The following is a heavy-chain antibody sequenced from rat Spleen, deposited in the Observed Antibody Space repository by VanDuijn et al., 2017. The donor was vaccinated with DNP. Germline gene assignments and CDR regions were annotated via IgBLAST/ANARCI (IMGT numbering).Heavy chain of an antibody. CDR3: ATRGYYGLAYYFHY. CDR1: GFTFSNYY. CDR2: IFTSGNIA. V-gene: IGHV5-25*01. D-gene: IGHD1-6*01. Sequence: EVQLVESGGGLVQPGRSLKLSCAASGFTFSNYYMAWVRQAPKKGLEWVATIFTSGNIAFYPDAVEGRFTISRDNAKSRLYLQMNSLKSEDTATYYCATRGYYGLAYYFHYWGQGVMVTVSS. J-gene: IGHJ2*01.